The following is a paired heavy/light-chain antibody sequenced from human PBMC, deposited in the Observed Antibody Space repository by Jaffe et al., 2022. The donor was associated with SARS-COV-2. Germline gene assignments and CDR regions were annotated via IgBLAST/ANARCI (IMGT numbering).Heavy chain of an antibody. V-gene: IGHV2-5*02. Sequence: QITLKESGPTLVKPTQTLTLTCTFSGFSFTTSGVGVAWIRQPPGKALEWLALIYWDDDKRYSPSLKSRLTITQDTSKNQVVLTMTNVDPVDTATYFCAHTPYDGSGAGPFDIWGQGTMVTVSP. CDR1: GFSFTTSGVG. CDR2: IYWDDDK. CDR3: AHTPYDGSGAGPFDI. D-gene: IGHD3-22*01. J-gene: IGHJ3*02.
Light chain of an antibody. CDR2: WAS. Sequence: DIVMTQSPDSLAVSLGERATINCKSSQSVLYSSNNKNYLAWYQQKPGQPPKLLIYWASTRESGVPERFSGSESGTDFTLTISSLQAEDVAVYYCQQYYSSPRTFGQGTKVEIK. CDR3: QQYYSSPRT. J-gene: IGKJ1*01. V-gene: IGKV4-1*01. CDR1: QSVLYSSNNKNY.